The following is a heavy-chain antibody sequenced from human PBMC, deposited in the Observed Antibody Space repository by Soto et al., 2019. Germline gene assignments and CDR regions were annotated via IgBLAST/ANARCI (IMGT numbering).Heavy chain of an antibody. D-gene: IGHD6-6*01. CDR3: ASGLGYKRQYSSF. J-gene: IGHJ4*02. CDR2: MNPNSGNT. CDR1: GYTITSYD. Sequence: ASVKVSCKASGYTITSYDINWVRQATGQGLEWMGWMNPNSGNTGYAQKFQGRVTMTRDTSISTAYMELSSLRSEDTAVYYCASGLGYKRQYSSFWGQGNLVTVSS. V-gene: IGHV1-8*01.